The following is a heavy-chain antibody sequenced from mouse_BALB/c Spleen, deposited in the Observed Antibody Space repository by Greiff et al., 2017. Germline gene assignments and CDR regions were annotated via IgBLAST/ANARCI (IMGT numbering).Heavy chain of an antibody. CDR1: GYTFTDYA. D-gene: IGHD1-2*01. Sequence: QVQLQQSGAELVRPGVSVKISCKGSGYTFTDYAMHWVKQSHAKSLEWIGVISTYYGDASYNQKFKGKATMTVDKSSSTAYMELARLTSEDSAIYYCARGGSTTAYFDYWGQGTTLTVSS. CDR2: ISTYYGDA. V-gene: IGHV1S137*01. CDR3: ARGGSTTAYFDY. J-gene: IGHJ2*01.